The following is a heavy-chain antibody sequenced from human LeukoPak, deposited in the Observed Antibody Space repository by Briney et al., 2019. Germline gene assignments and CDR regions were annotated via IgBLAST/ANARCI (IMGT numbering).Heavy chain of an antibody. CDR3: ARGSGSGWPPSYYYGMDV. D-gene: IGHD6-19*01. Sequence: PSETLSLTCSGSGGSISSYYWSWIRQPPGKGLEWIGYIYYSGSTNYNPSLKSRVTISVDTSKNQFSLKVSSVTAADTAVYYCARGSGSGWPPSYYYGMDVWGQGTTVTVSS. V-gene: IGHV4-59*01. J-gene: IGHJ6*02. CDR1: GGSISSYY. CDR2: IYYSGST.